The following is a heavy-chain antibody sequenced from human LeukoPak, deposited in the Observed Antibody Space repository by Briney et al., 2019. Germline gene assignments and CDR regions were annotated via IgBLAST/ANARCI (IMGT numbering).Heavy chain of an antibody. CDR2: IIPIFGTA. CDR1: GGTFSSYA. V-gene: IGHV1-69*01. D-gene: IGHD4-11*01. Sequence: GSSVKVSCKASGGTFSSYAISWVRQAPGQGLEWMGGIIPIFGTANYAQKFQGRVTITADESTSTAYMELSSLRSEDTAVYYCARSTLHLGPYSNYGNYFDYWGQGTLVTVSS. CDR3: ARSTLHLGPYSNYGNYFDY. J-gene: IGHJ4*02.